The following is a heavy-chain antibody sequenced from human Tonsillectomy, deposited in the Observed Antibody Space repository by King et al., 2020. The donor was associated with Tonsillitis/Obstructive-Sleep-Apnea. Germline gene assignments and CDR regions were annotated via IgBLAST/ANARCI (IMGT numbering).Heavy chain of an antibody. D-gene: IGHD3-10*01. CDR3: AKAGDYGSGPLSGYYYMDV. CDR2: ISWNSDNI. Sequence: VQLVESGGGLVQPGRSLRVSCAASGFTFDDDAMHWVRQAPGKGLEWVSGISWNSDNIGYADSVKGRFTISRDNAKNSLYLQMNSLRAEDTALYYCAKAGDYGSGPLSGYYYMDVWGKGTTVTVSS. V-gene: IGHV3-9*01. J-gene: IGHJ6*03. CDR1: GFTFDDDA.